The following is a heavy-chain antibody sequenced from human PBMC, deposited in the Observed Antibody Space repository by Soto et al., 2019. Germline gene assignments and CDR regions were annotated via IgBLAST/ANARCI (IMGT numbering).Heavy chain of an antibody. J-gene: IGHJ5*02. CDR1: GYTFSSYG. Sequence: VSVKLYCNASGYTFSSYGISWVRQAPGQGLEWMGWISAYNGNTNYAQKLQGRVTMTTDTSTSTAYMELRSLRSDDTAVYYCARIAAAGSWFDPWGQGTLVTVSS. CDR2: ISAYNGNT. D-gene: IGHD6-13*01. V-gene: IGHV1-18*01. CDR3: ARIAAAGSWFDP.